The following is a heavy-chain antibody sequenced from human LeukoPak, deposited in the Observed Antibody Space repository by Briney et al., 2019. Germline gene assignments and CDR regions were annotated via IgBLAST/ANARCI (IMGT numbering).Heavy chain of an antibody. Sequence: GGSLRLSCAASGFTFSSYSMNWVRQAPGKGLEWVSSISSSSSYIYYADSVEGRFTISRDNAKNSLYLQMNSLRAEDTAVYYCARDVTMVRGVSLWGQGTLVTVSS. J-gene: IGHJ4*02. CDR2: ISSSSSYI. CDR3: ARDVTMVRGVSL. CDR1: GFTFSSYS. D-gene: IGHD3-10*01. V-gene: IGHV3-21*01.